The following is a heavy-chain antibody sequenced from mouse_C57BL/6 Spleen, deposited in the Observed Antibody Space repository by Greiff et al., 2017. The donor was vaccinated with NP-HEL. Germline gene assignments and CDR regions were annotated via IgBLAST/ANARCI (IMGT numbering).Heavy chain of an antibody. CDR2: IHPNSGST. CDR1: GYTFTSYW. Sequence: QVQLQQSGAELVKPGASVKLSCKASGYTFTSYWMHWVKQRPGQGLEWIGMIHPNSGSTNYNEKFKSKATLTVDKSSSTAYMQLSSLTSEDSAVYYCARGSSGYVGDYWGQGTTLTVSS. V-gene: IGHV1-64*01. J-gene: IGHJ2*01. D-gene: IGHD3-2*02. CDR3: ARGSSGYVGDY.